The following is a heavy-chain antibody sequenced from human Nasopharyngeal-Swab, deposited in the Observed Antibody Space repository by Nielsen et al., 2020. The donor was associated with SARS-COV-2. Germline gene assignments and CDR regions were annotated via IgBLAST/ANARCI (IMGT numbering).Heavy chain of an antibody. D-gene: IGHD3-10*01. V-gene: IGHV5-51*01. Sequence: KVFCKGSGYHFADFWIGWVRQMPGKGLEWMGIIFPRDSDTTYSPSFQGQVTISVDRSISTAYLQWSRLQASDTALYYCARSGESEAFDVWGQGTVVTVSP. CDR3: ARSGESEAFDV. CDR2: IFPRDSDT. CDR1: GYHFADFW. J-gene: IGHJ3*01.